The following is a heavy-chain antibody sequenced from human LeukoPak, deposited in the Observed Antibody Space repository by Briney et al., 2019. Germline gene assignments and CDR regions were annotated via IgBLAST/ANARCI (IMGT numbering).Heavy chain of an antibody. J-gene: IGHJ4*02. Sequence: GGSLRLSCAASGFNFSDHYMSWVRQTPGRPLEWVSYISGSGANLHHADSVKGRFTISRDNAKNSLSLQMNSLRAEDTALYYCARALYGSSGYYDYWGQGILVTVSS. V-gene: IGHV3-11*01. CDR2: ISGSGANL. CDR1: GFNFSDHY. CDR3: ARALYGSSGYYDY. D-gene: IGHD3-22*01.